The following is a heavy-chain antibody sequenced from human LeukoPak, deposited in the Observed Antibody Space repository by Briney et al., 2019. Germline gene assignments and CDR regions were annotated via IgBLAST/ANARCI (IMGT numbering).Heavy chain of an antibody. V-gene: IGHV3-30-3*01. CDR1: GFTFSSYA. D-gene: IGHD4-23*01. CDR2: ISYDGSNK. J-gene: IGHJ3*02. CDR3: AREDGGNSDDAFDI. Sequence: GGSLRLSCAASGFTFSSYAMHWVRQAPGKGLEWVAVISYDGSNKYYADSVKGRFTISRDNSKNTLYLQMNSLRAEDTAVYYCAREDGGNSDDAFDIWGQGTLVTVSS.